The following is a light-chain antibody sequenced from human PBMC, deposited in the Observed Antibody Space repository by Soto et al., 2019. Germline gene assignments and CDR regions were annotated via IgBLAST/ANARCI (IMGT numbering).Light chain of an antibody. CDR2: DGS. V-gene: IGLV2-23*01. CDR3: CSYAGSSTFVV. CDR1: SSDVGGYNI. J-gene: IGLJ2*01. Sequence: QSALTQPASVSGSPGQSITISCTGTSSDVGGYNIVSWYQQHPGKAPKLMIFDGSKRPSGVSNRFSGSKSGNTASLTISGSHADDEADYYYCSYAGSSTFVVFGGGTKLTVL.